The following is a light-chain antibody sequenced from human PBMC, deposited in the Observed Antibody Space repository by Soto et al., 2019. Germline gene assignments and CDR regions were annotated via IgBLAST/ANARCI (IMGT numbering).Light chain of an antibody. CDR3: QQYATSPGT. V-gene: IGKV3-20*01. CDR2: GAS. CDR1: QSISSAH. Sequence: DIVLTQSPDTLSLSPGERATLSCVASQSISSAHLVWYQQKPGQAPSLLIFGASSRATGITDRFSGSGSGTDFTLTISGLEPEDFAVYYCQQYATSPGTFGQGTQVEIK. J-gene: IGKJ1*01.